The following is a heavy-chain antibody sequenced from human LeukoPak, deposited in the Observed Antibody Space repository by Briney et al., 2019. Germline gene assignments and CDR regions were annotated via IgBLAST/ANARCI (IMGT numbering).Heavy chain of an antibody. J-gene: IGHJ3*02. D-gene: IGHD5-18*01. CDR1: GYRFTNYW. Sequence: GESLKISCKGSGYRFTNYWIGWVRQMPGKGLECMGIIYPDDSDIRYSPSFQGQVTISADKSVSTAYLQWSSLKASDTAIYYCARHTRGVDTTLVQDAFDIWGQGTRVTVSS. V-gene: IGHV5-51*01. CDR3: ARHTRGVDTTLVQDAFDI. CDR2: IYPDDSDI.